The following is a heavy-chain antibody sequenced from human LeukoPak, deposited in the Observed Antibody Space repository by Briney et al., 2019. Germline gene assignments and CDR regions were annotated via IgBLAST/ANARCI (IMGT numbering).Heavy chain of an antibody. D-gene: IGHD5-12*01. V-gene: IGHV4-39*07. CDR3: ARGGARGGYRLDY. CDR2: FYYSGST. J-gene: IGHJ4*02. Sequence: PSETLSLTCTVSGGSISSSSYYWGWIRQPPGKGLEWIGSFYYSGSTNYNPSLKSRVTISVDTSKNQFSLKLSSVTAADTAVYYCARGGARGGYRLDYWGQGTLVTVSS. CDR1: GGSISSSSYY.